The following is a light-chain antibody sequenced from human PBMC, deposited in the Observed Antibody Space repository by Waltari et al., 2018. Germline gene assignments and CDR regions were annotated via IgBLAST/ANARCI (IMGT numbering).Light chain of an antibody. V-gene: IGKV1-5*03. CDR2: KSS. J-gene: IGKJ1*01. CDR1: QHISAW. Sequence: DIQLTQSPSTLSASIGDRVTITCRASQHISAWLAWYQQKPGKAPKLLIYKSSSSGSGVSSRFTGSGSGTDFTLTISGLQPDDFATHYCHHYDGYSRTFGQGTRVEVK. CDR3: HHYDGYSRT.